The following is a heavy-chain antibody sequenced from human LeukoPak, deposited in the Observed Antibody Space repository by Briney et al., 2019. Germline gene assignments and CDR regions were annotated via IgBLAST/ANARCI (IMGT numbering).Heavy chain of an antibody. CDR2: AYYRSKWYN. V-gene: IGHV6-1*01. CDR1: GDSVSSNSAA. CDR3: ARGRTGGVCYLYSYACEYYFDY. Sequence: SQTLSLTCAISGDSVSSNSAAWNWIRQSPSRGLEWLGRAYYRSKWYNDYAVSVKSRITINPDTSKNQFSLQLNSVTPEDTAVYYCARGRTGGVCYLYSYACEYYFDYWGQGTLVTVSS. D-gene: IGHD2-8*01. J-gene: IGHJ4*02.